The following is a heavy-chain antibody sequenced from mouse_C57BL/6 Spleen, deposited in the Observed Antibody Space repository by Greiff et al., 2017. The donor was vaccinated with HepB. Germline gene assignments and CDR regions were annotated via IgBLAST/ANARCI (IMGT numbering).Heavy chain of an antibody. CDR1: GYAFSSYW. CDR2: IYPGDGDT. V-gene: IGHV1-80*01. Sequence: QVQLKESGAELVKPGASVKISCKASGYAFSSYWMNWVKQRPGKGLEWIGQIYPGDGDTNYNGKFKGKATLTADKSSSTAYMQLSGLTSEDSAVYFCARGGAMDYWGQGTSVTVSS. J-gene: IGHJ4*01. CDR3: ARGGAMDY.